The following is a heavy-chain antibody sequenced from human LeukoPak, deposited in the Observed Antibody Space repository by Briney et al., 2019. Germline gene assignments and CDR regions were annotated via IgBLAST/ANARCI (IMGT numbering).Heavy chain of an antibody. Sequence: SETLSLTCTVSGGSISSYYWSWIRQPPGKGLEWIGYIYYSGSTNYNPSLKSRVTISVDTSKNQFSLKLSSVTAADTAVYYCARTISGFFGVVQHKYYYYYYMDVWGKGTTVTVSS. V-gene: IGHV4-59*01. CDR3: ARTISGFFGVVQHKYYYYYYMDV. D-gene: IGHD3-3*01. CDR2: IYYSGST. CDR1: GGSISSYY. J-gene: IGHJ6*03.